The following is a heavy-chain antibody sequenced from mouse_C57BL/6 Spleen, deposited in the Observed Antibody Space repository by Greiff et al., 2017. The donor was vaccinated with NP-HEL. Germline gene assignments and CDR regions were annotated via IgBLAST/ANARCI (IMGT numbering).Heavy chain of an antibody. V-gene: IGHV1-63*01. D-gene: IGHD2-1*01. CDR3: ARHYRIAMDY. J-gene: IGHJ4*01. Sequence: QVQLQQSGAELVRPGTSVKMSCKASGYTFTNYWIGWAKQRPGHGLEWIGDIYPGGGYTNYNEKFKGKATLTADKSSSTAYMQFSSLTSEDSAIYYCARHYRIAMDYWGQGTSVTVSS. CDR2: IYPGGGYT. CDR1: GYTFTNYW.